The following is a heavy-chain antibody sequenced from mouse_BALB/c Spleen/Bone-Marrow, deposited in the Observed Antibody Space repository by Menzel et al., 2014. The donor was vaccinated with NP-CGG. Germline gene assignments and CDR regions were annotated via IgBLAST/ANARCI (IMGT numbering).Heavy chain of an antibody. CDR3: ARDRGGLLFDY. CDR2: IENKANGYTT. J-gene: IGHJ2*01. D-gene: IGHD1-1*01. Sequence: EVMLVESGGGLVQPGGSLRLPCAPSGFTFTDYYMNWVRRPPGKALEWLGFIENKANGYTTEYSASVKGRFTISRDNSQTILYLQMNTLRAEDSATYYCARDRGGLLFDYWGQGTTLTVSS. V-gene: IGHV7-3*02. CDR1: GFTFTDYY.